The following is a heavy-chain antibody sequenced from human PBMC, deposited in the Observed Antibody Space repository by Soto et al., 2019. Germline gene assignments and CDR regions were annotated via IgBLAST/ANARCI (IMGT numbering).Heavy chain of an antibody. Sequence: QVLLVESGGGVAQPGRSLRLSCAASGFDFRSYAMHWVRQSPGKGPEWVAITSDDGDIQYYADSVKGRFTISRDNSKNTLYLQMTSLSTEAAAVYFCGRAVAAAIDPLNYWGQGTLVTVAS. CDR3: GRAVAAAIDPLNY. J-gene: IGHJ4*02. CDR1: GFDFRSYA. CDR2: TSDDGDIQ. D-gene: IGHD5-18*01. V-gene: IGHV3-30-3*01.